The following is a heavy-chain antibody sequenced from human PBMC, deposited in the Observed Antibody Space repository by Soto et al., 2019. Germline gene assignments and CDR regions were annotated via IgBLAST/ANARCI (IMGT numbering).Heavy chain of an antibody. Sequence: QVQLVQSGAEVKKPGSSVKVSCKASGGTFRSYAISWVRTAPGQGLEWMGGIIPSFGTANYAQKFQGRITITADESTSTAYMGLRSLRSEVTAVDYGARRTLTTVMGGAFDIWGQGTMVTVSS. J-gene: IGHJ3*02. CDR2: IIPSFGTA. CDR1: GGTFRSYA. D-gene: IGHD4-17*01. V-gene: IGHV1-69*01. CDR3: ARRTLTTVMGGAFDI.